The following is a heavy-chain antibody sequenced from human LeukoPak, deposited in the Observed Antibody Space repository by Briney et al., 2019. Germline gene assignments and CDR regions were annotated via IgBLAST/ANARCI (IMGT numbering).Heavy chain of an antibody. J-gene: IGHJ6*03. D-gene: IGHD1-26*01. Sequence: ASVKVSCKASGYTFTSYDTNWVRQATGQGLEWMGWMNPNSGNTGYAQKFQGRVTMTRNTSISTAYMELSSLRSEDTAVYYCARGGVLGLPGLLNIDVWGKGTTVTVSS. CDR1: GYTFTSYD. CDR3: ARGGVLGLPGLLNIDV. V-gene: IGHV1-8*01. CDR2: MNPNSGNT.